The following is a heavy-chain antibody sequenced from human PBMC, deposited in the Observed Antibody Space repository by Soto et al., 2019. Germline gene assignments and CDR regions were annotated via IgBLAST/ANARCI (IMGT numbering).Heavy chain of an antibody. CDR2: IYHSGST. CDR1: GGSISSSNW. Sequence: PSETLSLTCAVSGGSISSSNWWSWVRQPPGKGLEWIGEIYHSGSTNYNPSLKRRVTISVDKSKNQFSLKLSSVTAADTAAYYCARVSGSYYYGMDVWGQGTTVTVSS. J-gene: IGHJ6*02. V-gene: IGHV4-4*02. CDR3: ARVSGSYYYGMDV. D-gene: IGHD3-10*01.